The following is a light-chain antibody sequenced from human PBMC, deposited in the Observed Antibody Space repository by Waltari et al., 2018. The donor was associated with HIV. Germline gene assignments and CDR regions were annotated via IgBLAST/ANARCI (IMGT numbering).Light chain of an antibody. J-gene: IGKJ4*01. CDR2: SAS. CDR1: QHIKSD. Sequence: DIQVTQSPSSLSAYTGDTVIITCRASQHIKSDLNWYHHKPGASPRLLSYSASGLQSGVPSRFTGSGSGTEFNFTISGLQSEDSATYYCQQSHAPPLTFGGGTKVEIK. V-gene: IGKV1-39*01. CDR3: QQSHAPPLT.